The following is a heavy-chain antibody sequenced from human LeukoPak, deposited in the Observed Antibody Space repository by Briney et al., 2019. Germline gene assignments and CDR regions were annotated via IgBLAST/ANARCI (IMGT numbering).Heavy chain of an antibody. J-gene: IGHJ4*02. V-gene: IGHV3-48*04. CDR2: ISSSGSTI. D-gene: IGHD3-9*01. CDR1: GFTFSSYS. CDR3: AKDVSRILTGARNYFDS. Sequence: PGGSLRLSCAASGFTFSSYSMNWVRQAPGKGLEWVSYISSSGSTIYYADSVKGRFTISRDNAKNSLYLQMNSLRAEDTAVYYCAKDVSRILTGARNYFDSWGQGTLVTVSS.